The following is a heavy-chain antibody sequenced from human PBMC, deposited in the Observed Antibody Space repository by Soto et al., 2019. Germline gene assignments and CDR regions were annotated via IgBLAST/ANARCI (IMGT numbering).Heavy chain of an antibody. CDR3: AKDPGWFVF. D-gene: IGHD6-19*01. Sequence: GGSLRLSCVASGFSFSSYAMSWVRQAPGKGLDWVSTVSGNGGSTYYADSVKGRFTFSRDNSKNTLYLQMNSLRAEDTAVYYCAKDPGWFVFWAQGTLVTVSS. J-gene: IGHJ4*02. V-gene: IGHV3-23*01. CDR1: GFSFSSYA. CDR2: VSGNGGST.